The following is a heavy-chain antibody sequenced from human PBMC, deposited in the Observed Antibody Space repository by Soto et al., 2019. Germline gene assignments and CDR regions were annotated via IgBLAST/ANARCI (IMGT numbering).Heavy chain of an antibody. CDR3: ARHLYDYVWGSYRH. J-gene: IGHJ4*02. CDR1: GYIFKNYA. D-gene: IGHD3-16*02. CDR2: IIPVFGTP. Sequence: VKVSCKSSGYIFKNYAVTWLRQAPGQGLEWMGGIIPVFGTPDYSQKFRGRVTITADESTSTVYMELRSLTSEDTAVYYCARHLYDYVWGSYRHWGQGTLVTVSS. V-gene: IGHV1-69*13.